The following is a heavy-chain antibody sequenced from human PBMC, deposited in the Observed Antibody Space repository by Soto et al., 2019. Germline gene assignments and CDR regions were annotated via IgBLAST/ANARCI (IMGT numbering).Heavy chain of an antibody. CDR1: VGSFSGYY. D-gene: IGHD3-22*01. J-gene: IGHJ4*02. Sequence: QVQLQQWGAGLLKPSETLSLTCAVYVGSFSGYYWSWIRQPPGKGLEWIGEINHSGSTNYNPSLKSRVSMXXDXSXXQFSLKLTSVTDADTAVYYCARGQRIGVITTWFDYWGQGTLVTVSS. CDR3: ARGQRIGVITTWFDY. CDR2: INHSGST. V-gene: IGHV4-34*01.